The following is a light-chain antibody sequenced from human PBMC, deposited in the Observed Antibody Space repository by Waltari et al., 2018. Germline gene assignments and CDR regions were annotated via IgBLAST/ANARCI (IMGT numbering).Light chain of an antibody. V-gene: IGLV2-14*03. CDR2: DVT. CDR1: SSDLASYHF. J-gene: IGLJ1*01. CDR3: SSYTTSWTYV. Sequence: QSALTQPASVSGSPGQSSTISCTGTSSDLASYHFVSWYQQYPGDAPKLIIYDVTSRPSGVSSRFSGSKSGHTAFLTISGLQAEDEADFFCSSYTTSWTYVFGTGTTVNVL.